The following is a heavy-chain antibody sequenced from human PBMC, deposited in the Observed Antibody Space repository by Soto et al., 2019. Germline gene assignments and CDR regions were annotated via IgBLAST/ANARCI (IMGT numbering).Heavy chain of an antibody. CDR2: IKSKTDGGTT. Sequence: EVQLVESGGGLVKPGGSLRLSCAASGFTFSNAWMSWVRQAPGKGLEWVGRIKSKTDGGTTDYAAPVKGRFTISRDDSKNTLYLQMNSLKTEDTAVYYCTTSQGRGIAWERQDAFDIWGQGTMVTVSS. CDR1: GFTFSNAW. D-gene: IGHD1-26*01. CDR3: TTSQGRGIAWERQDAFDI. V-gene: IGHV3-15*01. J-gene: IGHJ3*02.